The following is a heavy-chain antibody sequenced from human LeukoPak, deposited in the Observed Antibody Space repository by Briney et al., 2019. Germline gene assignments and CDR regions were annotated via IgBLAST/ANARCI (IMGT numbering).Heavy chain of an antibody. V-gene: IGHV4-4*07. J-gene: IGHJ5*02. Sequence: KPSETLSLTCTVSGGSISSSYWSWIRQPAGKGLEWIGRIYTSGSTSYNPSLKSRVTMSVDTSKNHFFLSLTSVTAADTAVYYCARGGYEGFDPWGQGTLVTVSS. CDR3: ARGGYEGFDP. D-gene: IGHD1-1*01. CDR2: IYTSGST. CDR1: GGSISSSY.